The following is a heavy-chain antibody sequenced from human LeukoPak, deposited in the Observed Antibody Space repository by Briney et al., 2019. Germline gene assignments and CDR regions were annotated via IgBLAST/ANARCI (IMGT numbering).Heavy chain of an antibody. Sequence: GGSLRLSCAVSGITLSNYGMSWVRQAPGKGLQWVAGISGSGGGTSYGDSVKGRFTISRDNPKNTLYLQMNSLRAEDTAVYFCAKRGVVIRVILVGFHKEAYYFDSWGQGALVTVSS. CDR3: AKRGVVIRVILVGFHKEAYYFDS. D-gene: IGHD3-22*01. CDR2: ISGSGGGT. J-gene: IGHJ4*02. CDR1: GITLSNYG. V-gene: IGHV3-23*01.